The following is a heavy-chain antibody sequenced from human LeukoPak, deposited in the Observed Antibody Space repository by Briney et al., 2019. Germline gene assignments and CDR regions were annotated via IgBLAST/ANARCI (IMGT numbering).Heavy chain of an antibody. Sequence: PGGSLRLSCAASGFTFSDHCMDWVRQAPGNGLEWVGRTRNKANSYTTEYAASVKGRFTISRDDSKKSLYLQMNSLKTEDTAVYYCARESGGGVLGYFDLWGRGTLVSVSS. CDR2: TRNKANSYTT. J-gene: IGHJ2*01. V-gene: IGHV3-72*01. CDR3: ARESGGGVLGYFDL. CDR1: GFTFSDHC. D-gene: IGHD3-10*01.